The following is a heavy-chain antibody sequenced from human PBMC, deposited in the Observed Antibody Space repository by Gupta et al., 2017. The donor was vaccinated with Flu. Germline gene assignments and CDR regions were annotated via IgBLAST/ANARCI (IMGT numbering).Heavy chain of an antibody. J-gene: IGHJ6*03. CDR3: ARRGVVPYVIRGYSYHYYMDV. Sequence: WTWIRQPPGKGLEWIGYIYYTESTTYNPPRKSRVTISVDTYKNQFSLKLSSVTAVDPDVYYCARRGVVPYVIRGYSYHYYMDVWGKGTTVTVSS. CDR2: IYYTEST. D-gene: IGHD2-2*01. V-gene: IGHV4-59*08.